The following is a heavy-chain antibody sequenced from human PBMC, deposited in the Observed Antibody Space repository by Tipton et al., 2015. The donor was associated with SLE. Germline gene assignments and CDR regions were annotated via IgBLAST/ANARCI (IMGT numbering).Heavy chain of an antibody. CDR1: GGSISSGGYY. D-gene: IGHD2-8*02. Sequence: LRLSCTVSGGSISSGGYYWSWIRQYPGKGLEWIGYISYSGSTNYNSSLKSRLTISVDTSKNQFSLKLSSVTAADTAVYYCARGLSSLVGFYYYYYMDVWGKGTTVTVSS. CDR2: ISYSGST. V-gene: IGHV4-31*03. J-gene: IGHJ6*03. CDR3: ARGLSSLVGFYYYYYMDV.